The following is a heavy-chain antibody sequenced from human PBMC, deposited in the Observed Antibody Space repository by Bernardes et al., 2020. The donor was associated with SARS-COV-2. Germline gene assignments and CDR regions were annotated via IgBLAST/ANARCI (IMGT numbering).Heavy chain of an antibody. V-gene: IGHV3-23*01. Sequence: GGSLRLSCAASGFTFSSYAMSWVRQAPGKGLEWVSAISGSGGSTYYADSVKGRFTISRDNSKNTLYLQMNSLRAEDTAVYYCARPVGSTDWRFGFDVWVPGTIVHVSS. CDR3: ARPVGSTDWRFGFDV. D-gene: IGHD3-9*01. J-gene: IGHJ3*01. CDR1: GFTFSSYA. CDR2: ISGSGGST.